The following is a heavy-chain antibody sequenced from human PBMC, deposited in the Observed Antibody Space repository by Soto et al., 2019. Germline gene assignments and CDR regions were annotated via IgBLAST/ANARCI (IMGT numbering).Heavy chain of an antibody. J-gene: IGHJ4*02. CDR3: VKQAHGLDGVAFDY. CDR2: VSTSGRST. V-gene: IGHV3-64D*06. Sequence: SLRLSCSASGFIFSESTIYWVRQVPGKGLEAISAVSTSGRSTYYADSVKDRFTISRDNSKNTLFLQMGSLRPEDTAIYYCVKQAHGLDGVAFDYWGQGTQVTVAS. CDR1: GFIFSEST. D-gene: IGHD2-15*01.